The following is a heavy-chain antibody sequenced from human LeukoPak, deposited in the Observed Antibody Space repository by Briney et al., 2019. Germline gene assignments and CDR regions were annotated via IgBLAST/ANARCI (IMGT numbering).Heavy chain of an antibody. V-gene: IGHV4-59*08. CDR1: GGSISSYY. J-gene: IGHJ5*02. Sequence: SETLSLTCTVSGGSISSYYWSWIRQPPGKGLEWIGYIYYSGSTNYNPSLKSRVTISVDTSKNQFSLQLSSVTAAHTAVYYCARLTVTTWDWFDPWGQGTLVTVSS. CDR2: IYYSGST. CDR3: ARLTVTTWDWFDP. D-gene: IGHD4-17*01.